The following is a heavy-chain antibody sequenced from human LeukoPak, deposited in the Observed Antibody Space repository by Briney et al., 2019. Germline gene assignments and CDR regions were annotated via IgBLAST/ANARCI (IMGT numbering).Heavy chain of an antibody. CDR2: ISSSGSTI. D-gene: IGHD3-10*02. CDR1: GGSINSSNYY. J-gene: IGHJ6*04. Sequence: LSLTCTVSGGSINSSNYYWGWIRQAPGKGLEWVSYISSSGSTIYYADSVKGRFTTSRDNAKNSLYLQMNSLRAEDTAVYYCAELGITMIGGVWGKGTTVTISS. V-gene: IGHV3-11*04. CDR3: AELGITMIGGV.